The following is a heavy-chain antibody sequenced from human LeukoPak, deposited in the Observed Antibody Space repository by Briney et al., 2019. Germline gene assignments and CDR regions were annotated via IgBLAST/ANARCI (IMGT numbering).Heavy chain of an antibody. D-gene: IGHD3-22*01. CDR1: GFTFSSYN. V-gene: IGHV3-21*01. CDR2: ISSSSSYI. J-gene: IGHJ5*01. CDR3: ARDWLSCDSNGCYPAFDS. Sequence: GGSLRLSCAASGFTFSSYNMNWVRQAPGKGLEWVSSISSSSSYIYYADSVKGRFTITRDNAKRSLYLQMNSLRAEETAVYYGARDWLSCDSNGCYPAFDSWGQGTLVTVSS.